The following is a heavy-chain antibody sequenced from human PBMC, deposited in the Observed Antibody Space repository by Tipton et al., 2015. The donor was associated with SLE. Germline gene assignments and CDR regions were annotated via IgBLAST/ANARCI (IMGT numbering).Heavy chain of an antibody. Sequence: TLSLTCTVSGFSISSGYYWGWMRQSPGKGLERIGSIYRSGSTYYTPSLRSRVTISLDTSMNQFSLDLSSVTAADTAVYYCARDSIYSGSDYWGQGTLVTVSS. CDR3: ARDSIYSGSDY. J-gene: IGHJ4*02. CDR1: GFSISSGYY. D-gene: IGHD1-26*01. CDR2: IYRSGST. V-gene: IGHV4-38-2*02.